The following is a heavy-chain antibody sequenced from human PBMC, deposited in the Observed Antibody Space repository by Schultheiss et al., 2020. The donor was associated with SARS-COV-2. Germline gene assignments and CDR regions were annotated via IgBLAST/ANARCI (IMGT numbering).Heavy chain of an antibody. J-gene: IGHJ4*02. CDR2: ISSSSSYT. CDR1: GFTFSSYS. Sequence: GGSLRLSCAASGFTFSSYSMNWVRQAPGKGLEWVSSISSSSSYTNYADSVKGRFTISRDNAKNSLYLQMNSLRAEDTAVYYCARDYGGWSLDYWGQGTLVTVSS. D-gene: IGHD6-19*01. CDR3: ARDYGGWSLDY. V-gene: IGHV3-21*01.